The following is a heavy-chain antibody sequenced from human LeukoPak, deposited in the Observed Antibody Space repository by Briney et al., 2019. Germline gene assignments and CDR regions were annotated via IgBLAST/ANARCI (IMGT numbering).Heavy chain of an antibody. CDR1: GGSISSYY. J-gene: IGHJ6*03. CDR2: IYTSGST. CDR3: ARFIQLWSSYYYYYYMDV. V-gene: IGHV4-4*07. Sequence: PSETLSLTCTVSGGSISSYYWSWIRQPAGKGLEWIGRIYTSGSTNYNPSLKSRVTMSVDTSKNQFSLKLSSVTAADTAVYYCARFIQLWSSYYYYYYMDVWGKGTTVTVS. D-gene: IGHD5-18*01.